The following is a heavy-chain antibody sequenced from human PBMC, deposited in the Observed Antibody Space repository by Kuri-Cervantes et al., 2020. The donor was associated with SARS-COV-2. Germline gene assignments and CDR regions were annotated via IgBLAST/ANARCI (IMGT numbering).Heavy chain of an antibody. V-gene: IGHV4-59*01. Sequence: GSLRLSCTVSGGSISSYYWSWIRQPPGKGLEWIGYIYYSGSTNYNPSLKSRVTISVDTSKNQFSLKLSSVTAADTAVYYCARGSYSSSWSQYDYWGQGTLVTVSS. CDR1: GGSISSYY. CDR2: IYYSGST. CDR3: ARGSYSSSWSQYDY. J-gene: IGHJ4*02. D-gene: IGHD6-13*01.